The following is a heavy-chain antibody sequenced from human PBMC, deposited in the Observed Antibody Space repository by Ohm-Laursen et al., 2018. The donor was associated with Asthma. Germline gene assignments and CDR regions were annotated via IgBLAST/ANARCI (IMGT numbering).Heavy chain of an antibody. J-gene: IGHJ4*02. CDR2: ISYDGSNK. V-gene: IGHV3-30*04. Sequence: SLRLSCAASGFTFSSYAMHWVRQAPGKGLEWVAVISYDGSNKYYADSVKGRFTISRDNSKNTLYLQINSLRAEDTAVYYCARDYYGSEAYWGQGTLVTVSS. CDR1: GFTFSSYA. CDR3: ARDYYGSEAY. D-gene: IGHD3-10*01.